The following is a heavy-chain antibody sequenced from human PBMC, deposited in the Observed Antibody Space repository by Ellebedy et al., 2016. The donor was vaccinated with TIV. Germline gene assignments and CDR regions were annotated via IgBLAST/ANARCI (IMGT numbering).Heavy chain of an antibody. CDR2: IQFDGSNK. V-gene: IGHV3-30*02. CDR1: GFTFITYG. J-gene: IGHJ4*02. CDR3: AKDGNYASFEY. Sequence: GESLKISCAVSGFTFITYGMHWVRQAPGKGLEWVAFIQFDGSNKNYADSVKGRFTISRDNSKNMLYLQMNSLRAEDTALYYCAKDGNYASFEYWGQGTLVTVSS. D-gene: IGHD1-7*01.